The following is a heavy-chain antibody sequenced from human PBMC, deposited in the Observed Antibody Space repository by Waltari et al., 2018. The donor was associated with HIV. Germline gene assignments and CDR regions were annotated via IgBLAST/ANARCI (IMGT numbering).Heavy chain of an antibody. CDR3: ARGVKCWDCGGSYGEADP. CDR2: LYSDGQT. Sequence: EQSVGHFVDPGRSLTLAGPPSGCSARTNAMTWVRRRPWRGLEWVGALYSDGQTFWPCPMEGRFSASKDESKNSVFLEMNYRRPDDTAIYYGARGVKCWDCGGSYGEADPWSQGTLVTVSS. CDR1: GCSARTNA. V-gene: IGHV3-53*01. D-gene: IGHD2-21*01. J-gene: IGHJ5*02.